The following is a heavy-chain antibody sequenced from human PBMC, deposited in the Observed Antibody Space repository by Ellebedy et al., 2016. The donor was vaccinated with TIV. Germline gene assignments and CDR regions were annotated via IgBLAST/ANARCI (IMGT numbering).Heavy chain of an antibody. Sequence: AASVKVSCKASRGTFSSYAIGWVRQAPGQGLEWMGGIIPTFGTANYAQKFQGRVTITADESTSTVYMELSSLKSEDTAVYYCARGDSSGWGIDYWGQGTLVTVSS. D-gene: IGHD6-19*01. J-gene: IGHJ4*02. CDR1: RGTFSSYA. CDR3: ARGDSSGWGIDY. CDR2: IIPTFGTA. V-gene: IGHV1-69*13.